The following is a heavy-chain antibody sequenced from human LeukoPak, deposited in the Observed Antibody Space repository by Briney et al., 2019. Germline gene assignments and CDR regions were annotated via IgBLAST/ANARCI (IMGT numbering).Heavy chain of an antibody. Sequence: ASVKVSCKASGYTFTSYDINWVRQATGQGLEWMGWMNPNSGNTGYAQKFQGRVTMTRNTSISTAYMELSSLRSEDTAVYYCARGTDGENWSGYQRYYYYYMDVWGKGTTVTVSS. V-gene: IGHV1-8*01. D-gene: IGHD3-3*01. J-gene: IGHJ6*03. CDR2: MNPNSGNT. CDR3: ARGTDGENWSGYQRYYYYYMDV. CDR1: GYTFTSYD.